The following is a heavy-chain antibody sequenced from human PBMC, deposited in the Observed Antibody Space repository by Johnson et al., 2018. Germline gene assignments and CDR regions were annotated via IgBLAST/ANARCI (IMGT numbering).Heavy chain of an antibody. Sequence: VQLVESGPGLVKPSETLSLTCTVSGGSISSYYWSWIRQPPGKGLEWIGYIYYSGSTNYNPSLKSRVTISVETSKNQFSLKLSSGAAADTAMYYCAGDNRGYSYGHDAFDIWRQGTMVTVSS. CDR1: GGSISSYY. D-gene: IGHD5-18*01. V-gene: IGHV4-59*01. CDR2: IYYSGST. CDR3: AGDNRGYSYGHDAFDI. J-gene: IGHJ3*02.